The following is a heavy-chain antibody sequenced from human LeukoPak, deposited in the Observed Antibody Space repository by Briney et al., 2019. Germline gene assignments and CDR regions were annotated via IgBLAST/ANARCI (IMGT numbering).Heavy chain of an antibody. CDR2: ISGSSSTI. CDR3: AREREARLRFLEWLYIDY. J-gene: IGHJ4*02. V-gene: IGHV3-48*01. CDR1: GFTFSSYS. Sequence: GGSLRLSCAASGFTFSSYSMNWVRQAPGKGLEWVSYISGSSSTIYYADSVKGRFTISRDNAKNSLYLQMNSLRAEDTAVYYCAREREARLRFLEWLYIDYWGQGTLVTVSS. D-gene: IGHD3-3*01.